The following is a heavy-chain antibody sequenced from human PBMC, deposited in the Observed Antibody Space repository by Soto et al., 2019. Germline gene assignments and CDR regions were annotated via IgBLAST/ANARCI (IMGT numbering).Heavy chain of an antibody. J-gene: IGHJ5*02. CDR1: GSGFTSYW. V-gene: IGHV5-10-1*01. Sequence: GESLKISCKGSGSGFTSYWISWVRQMPGKGLEWMGRIDPSDSYTNYSPSFQGHVTISADKSVSTAYLQWSSLKASDTAMYYCARGGITGTTPVGWSDPWGQGTLVTVSS. D-gene: IGHD1-7*01. CDR2: IDPSDSYT. CDR3: ARGGITGTTPVGWSDP.